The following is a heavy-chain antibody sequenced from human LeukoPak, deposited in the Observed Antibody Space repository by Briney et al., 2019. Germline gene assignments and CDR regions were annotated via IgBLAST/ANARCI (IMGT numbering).Heavy chain of an antibody. J-gene: IGHJ4*02. Sequence: PSETLSLTCAVYGGSFSGYYWSWIRQPPGKGLEWIGEINHSGSTNYNPSLKSRVTISVDTSKNQFSLKLSSVTAADTAVYYCARHATSTASGLNYWGQGTLVTVSS. CDR1: GGSFSGYY. CDR3: ARHATSTASGLNY. D-gene: IGHD6-13*01. V-gene: IGHV4-34*01. CDR2: INHSGST.